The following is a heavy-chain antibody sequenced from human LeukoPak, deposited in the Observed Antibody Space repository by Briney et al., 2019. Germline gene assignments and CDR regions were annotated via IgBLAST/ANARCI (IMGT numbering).Heavy chain of an antibody. J-gene: IGHJ5*02. Sequence: PGGSLRLSCAASGFTFSSHAMNWVRQAPGKGLEWVSGITDSADNTYYADSVKGRFTISRDNSKNTLYLQMNSLRAEDTAVYYCAKAFGTTVPRGNWFDPWGQGTLVTVSS. CDR3: AKAFGTTVPRGNWFDP. V-gene: IGHV3-23*01. CDR2: ITDSADNT. D-gene: IGHD4-17*01. CDR1: GFTFSSHA.